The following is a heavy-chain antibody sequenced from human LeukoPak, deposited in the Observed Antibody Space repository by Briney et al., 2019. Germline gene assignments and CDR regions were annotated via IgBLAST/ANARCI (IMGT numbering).Heavy chain of an antibody. Sequence: SETLSLTCAVYGGSFSGYYWSWIRQPPGKGLEWIGEINHSGSTNYNPSLKSRVTISVDTSKNQFSLKLSSVTAADTAVYYCARRYSGSYSPFDYWGQGTLVTVSP. CDR1: GGSFSGYY. CDR2: INHSGST. V-gene: IGHV4-34*01. D-gene: IGHD1-26*01. CDR3: ARRYSGSYSPFDY. J-gene: IGHJ4*02.